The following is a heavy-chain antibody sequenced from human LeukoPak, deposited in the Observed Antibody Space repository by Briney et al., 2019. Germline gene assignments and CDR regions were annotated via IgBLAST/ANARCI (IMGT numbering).Heavy chain of an antibody. D-gene: IGHD3-10*01. J-gene: IGHJ4*02. CDR1: GGSISSSSYY. Sequence: SETLSLTCTVSGGSISSSSYYWGWIRQPPGKGLEWIGSIYYSGSTYYNPSLKSRVTVSVDTSKNQFSLKLSSVTAADTAVYYCARDPSQDYYGSGSYYIFFDYWGQGTLVTVSS. V-gene: IGHV4-39*07. CDR2: IYYSGST. CDR3: ARDPSQDYYGSGSYYIFFDY.